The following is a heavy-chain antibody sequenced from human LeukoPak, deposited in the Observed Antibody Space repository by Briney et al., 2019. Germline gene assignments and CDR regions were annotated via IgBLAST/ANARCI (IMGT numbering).Heavy chain of an antibody. D-gene: IGHD2-15*01. CDR1: GFTFSDYY. CDR2: ISSSGSTI. CDR3: ARSHPTAVVAATLYYFDY. V-gene: IGHV3-11*04. Sequence: NTGGSLRLSCAASGFTFSDYYMSWIRQAPGKGLEWVSYISSSGSTIYYADSVKGRFTISRDNAKNSLYLQMNSLRAEDTAVYYCARSHPTAVVAATLYYFDYWGQGTLVTVSS. J-gene: IGHJ4*02.